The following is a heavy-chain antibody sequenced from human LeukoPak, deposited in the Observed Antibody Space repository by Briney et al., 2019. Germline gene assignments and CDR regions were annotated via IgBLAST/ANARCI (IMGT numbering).Heavy chain of an antibody. CDR2: ISGSGGST. CDR3: AKVMAYYYGMDV. Sequence: GGSLRLSCAASGFTFSSYAMSWVRRAPGKGLEWVSAISGSGGSTYYADSVKGRFTISRDNSKDTLYLQMNSLRAEDTAVYYCAKVMAYYYGMDVWGQGTTVTVSS. D-gene: IGHD5-24*01. V-gene: IGHV3-23*01. CDR1: GFTFSSYA. J-gene: IGHJ6*02.